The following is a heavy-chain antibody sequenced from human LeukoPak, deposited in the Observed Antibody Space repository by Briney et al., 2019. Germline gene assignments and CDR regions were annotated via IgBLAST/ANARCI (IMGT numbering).Heavy chain of an antibody. CDR1: GFTFSSYA. CDR2: ISGSGGST. J-gene: IGHJ5*02. Sequence: GASLRLSCAASGFTFSSYAMSWVRQAPGKGLEGVSAISGSGGSTYYAHSVKGRFTISRDNSKNTLYLQMNSLRAEDTAVYYCAAPGGSSSSPWFDRWGQGTLVTVSS. V-gene: IGHV3-23*01. D-gene: IGHD6-6*01. CDR3: AAPGGSSSSPWFDR.